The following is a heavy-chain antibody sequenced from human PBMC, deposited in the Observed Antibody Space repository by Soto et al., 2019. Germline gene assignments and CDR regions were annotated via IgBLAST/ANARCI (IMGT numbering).Heavy chain of an antibody. V-gene: IGHV5-51*01. CDR1: GDRFTSYW. CDR2: IFPSDSDT. CDR3: ARKDKSGYFNWFDP. D-gene: IGHD3-22*01. Sequence: DSLTISCRTSGDRFTSYWIALVRQMPGKGLEWMGIIFPSDSDTRDSPSFQGQVTISADRSTSTVFLQWASLKASDTAVYFCARKDKSGYFNWFDPWGQGTLVTVSS. J-gene: IGHJ5*02.